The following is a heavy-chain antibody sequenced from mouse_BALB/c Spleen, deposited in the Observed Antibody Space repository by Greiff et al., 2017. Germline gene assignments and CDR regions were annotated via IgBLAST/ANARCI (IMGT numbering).Heavy chain of an antibody. CDR3: ARDNYGYEGYYAMDY. Sequence: ESGPGLVKPSQSLSLTCSVTGYSITSGYYWNWIRQFPGNKLEWMGYISYDGSNNYNPSLKNRISITRDTSKNQFFLKLNSVTTEDTATYYCARDNYGYEGYYAMDYWGQGTSVTVSS. CDR1: GYSITSGYY. D-gene: IGHD1-2*01. CDR2: ISYDGSN. V-gene: IGHV3-6*02. J-gene: IGHJ4*01.